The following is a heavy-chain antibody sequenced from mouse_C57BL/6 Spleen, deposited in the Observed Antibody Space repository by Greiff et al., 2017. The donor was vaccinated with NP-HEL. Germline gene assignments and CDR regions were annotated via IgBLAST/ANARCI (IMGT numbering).Heavy chain of an antibody. J-gene: IGHJ2*01. CDR1: GYTFTSYW. CDR2: IYPSDSET. Sequence: QVQLQQPGAELVRPGSSVKLSCKASGYTFTSYWMDWVKQRPGQGLEWIGNIYPSDSETHYNQKFKDKATLTVDKSSSTAYMQLSSLTSEDSAVYYCARCTTVAVGDYFDYWGQGTTLTVSS. D-gene: IGHD1-1*01. V-gene: IGHV1-61*01. CDR3: ARCTTVAVGDYFDY.